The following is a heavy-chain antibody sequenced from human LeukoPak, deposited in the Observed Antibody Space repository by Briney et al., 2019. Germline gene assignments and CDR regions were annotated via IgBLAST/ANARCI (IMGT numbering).Heavy chain of an antibody. CDR3: ARGLSPIAVAGTGRHDWFDP. V-gene: IGHV3-30*04. J-gene: IGHJ5*02. D-gene: IGHD6-19*01. Sequence: PGRSLRLSCAASGFTFSSYARHWVRQAPGKGLEWVAVISYDGSNKYYADSVKGRFTISRDNSKNTPYLQMNSLRAEDTAVYYCARGLSPIAVAGTGRHDWFDPWGQGTLVTVSS. CDR2: ISYDGSNK. CDR1: GFTFSSYA.